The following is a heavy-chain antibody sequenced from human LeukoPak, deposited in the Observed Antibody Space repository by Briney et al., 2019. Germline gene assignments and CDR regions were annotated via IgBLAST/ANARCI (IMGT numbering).Heavy chain of an antibody. CDR2: ISTRGSYI. J-gene: IGHJ1*01. V-gene: IGHV3-21*01. CDR1: GFTFSSYN. Sequence: PGGSLRLSCAASGFTFSSYNMNWVRQAPGKGLEWVSSISTRGSYIYYADSLKGRFTISRDNAKNSLYLQMNSLRAGDTAVYYCARAEVLLWFGESPGAEYFQHWGQGTLVTVSS. CDR3: ARAEVLLWFGESPGAEYFQH. D-gene: IGHD3-10*01.